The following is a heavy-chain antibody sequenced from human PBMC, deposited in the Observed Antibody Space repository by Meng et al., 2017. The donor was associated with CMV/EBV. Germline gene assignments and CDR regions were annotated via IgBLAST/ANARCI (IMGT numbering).Heavy chain of an antibody. D-gene: IGHD3-10*02. CDR2: INHSGST. V-gene: IGHV4-34*01. J-gene: IGHJ5*02. CDR3: ARGITTLGWFDP. Sequence: GSLRLSCAVYGGSFSGYYWSWIRQPPGKGLEWIGEINHSGSTNYNPSLKSRVTISVDTSKNQFSLKLSSVTAADTAVYYCARGITTLGWFDPRGQGTLVTVSS. CDR1: GGSFSGYY.